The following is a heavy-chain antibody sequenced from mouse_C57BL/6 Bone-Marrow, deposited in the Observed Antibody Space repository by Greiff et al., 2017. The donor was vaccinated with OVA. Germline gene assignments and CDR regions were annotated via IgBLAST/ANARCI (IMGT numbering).Heavy chain of an antibody. Sequence: EVKLQESGAELVRPGASVKLSCTASGFNIKDDYMHWVKQRPEQGLEWIGWIDPENGDTEYASKFQGKATITADTSSNTAYLQRSSLTSEDTAVYYCTTYYGSSYWYFDVWGTGTTVTVSS. CDR3: TTYYGSSYWYFDV. CDR2: IDPENGDT. CDR1: GFNIKDDY. V-gene: IGHV14-4*01. J-gene: IGHJ1*03. D-gene: IGHD1-1*01.